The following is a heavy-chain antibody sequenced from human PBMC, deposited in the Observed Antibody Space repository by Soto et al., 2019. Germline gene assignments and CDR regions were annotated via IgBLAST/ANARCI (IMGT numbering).Heavy chain of an antibody. CDR2: ISGSGGST. J-gene: IGHJ6*02. CDR1: GLTFSSYA. CDR3: AKLSDDDYYIMDV. Sequence: RLSCAASGLTFSSYAMSWVRQAPGKGLEWVSAISGSGGSTYYADSVKGRFTISRDNSKNTLYLQMNSLRAEDTAVYYCAKLSDDDYYIMDVWGQGTKVKVSS. D-gene: IGHD1-1*01. V-gene: IGHV3-23*01.